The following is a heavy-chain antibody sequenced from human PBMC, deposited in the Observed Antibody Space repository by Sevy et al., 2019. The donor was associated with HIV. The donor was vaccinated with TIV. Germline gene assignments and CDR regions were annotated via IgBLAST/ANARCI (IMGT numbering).Heavy chain of an antibody. V-gene: IGHV3-21*01. CDR3: ARAVLVISTWRSDY. J-gene: IGHJ4*02. CDR2: ISSTSAYI. Sequence: GGSLRLSCAASGFTFSSYRMTWVRQAPGKGLEWVSCISSTSAYINYADSVKGRFTISRDNAKNLLYLQMDSLRAEDTTVYYCARAVLVISTWRSDYWGQGTLVTVSS. CDR1: GFTFSSYR. D-gene: IGHD6-13*01.